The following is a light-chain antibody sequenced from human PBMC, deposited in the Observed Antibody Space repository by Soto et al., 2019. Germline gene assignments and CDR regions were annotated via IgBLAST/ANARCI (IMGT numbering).Light chain of an antibody. J-gene: IGLJ3*02. CDR1: SSDVGGYKY. CDR2: EVT. CDR3: SSYRTGNTGV. V-gene: IGLV2-14*01. Sequence: QSALTQPASVSGSPGQSITISCTGTSSDVGGYKYVSWYQHHPGKAPKLMIYEVTNRPSGISNRFSGSKSGNTASLTISGLQSEDEADYYCSSYRTGNTGVFGGGTKLTVL.